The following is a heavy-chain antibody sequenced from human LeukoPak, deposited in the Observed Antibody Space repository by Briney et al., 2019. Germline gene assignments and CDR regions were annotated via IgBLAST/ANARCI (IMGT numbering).Heavy chain of an antibody. CDR1: GYTFTSYG. CDR3: ARVYCDYVWGSYRYTTFDY. V-gene: IGHV1-18*01. Sequence: ASVKVSCKASGYTFTSYGISWVRQAPGQGLEWMGWISAYNGNTNYAQKLQGRVTMTTDTSTSTAYMELRSLRSDDTAVYYCARVYCDYVWGSYRYTTFDYWGQGTLVTVSS. D-gene: IGHD3-16*02. CDR2: ISAYNGNT. J-gene: IGHJ4*02.